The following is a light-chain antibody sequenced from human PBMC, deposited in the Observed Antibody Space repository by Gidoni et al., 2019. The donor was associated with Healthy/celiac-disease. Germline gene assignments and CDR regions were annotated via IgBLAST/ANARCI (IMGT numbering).Light chain of an antibody. CDR1: QDISNY. V-gene: IGKV1-33*01. Sequence: DIQMTQSPSSLSASVGDRVTITCQASQDISNYLNWYQQKPGKAPKLLIYDASNLETGVPSRFSGSGSGTDFTFTISSLQPEDIATYYCQQYDNLPRPRLTFGGGTKVEIK. J-gene: IGKJ4*01. CDR3: QQYDNLPRPRLT. CDR2: DAS.